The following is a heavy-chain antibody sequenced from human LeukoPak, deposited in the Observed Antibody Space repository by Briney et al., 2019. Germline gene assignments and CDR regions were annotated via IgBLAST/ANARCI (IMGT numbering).Heavy chain of an antibody. CDR1: GLHFSGTA. V-gene: IGHV3-23*01. Sequence: PGGSLRLSSAASGLHFSGTAMSWVRQAPGKGLEWVSAISHDGMNAYYADSVKGRFTISRGNSKKTVSLEMSSLTAADTGVYYCAKDGAQYSSGPECDPRGQGALVTVSP. CDR3: AKDGAQYSSGPECDP. J-gene: IGHJ5*02. CDR2: ISHDGMNA. D-gene: IGHD6-19*01.